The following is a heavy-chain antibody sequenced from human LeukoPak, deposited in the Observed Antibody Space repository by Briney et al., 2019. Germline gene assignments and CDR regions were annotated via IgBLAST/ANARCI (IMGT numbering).Heavy chain of an antibody. Sequence: PSETLSLTCTVSGVSISSYYWSWIRQPPGKGLEWIGYIYYSGSTNYNPSLKSRVTISVDTSKNQFSLKLSSVTAADTAVYYCARGWGVTGTTFDYWGQGTLVTASS. CDR2: IYYSGST. J-gene: IGHJ4*02. CDR1: GVSISSYY. D-gene: IGHD1-20*01. CDR3: ARGWGVTGTTFDY. V-gene: IGHV4-59*01.